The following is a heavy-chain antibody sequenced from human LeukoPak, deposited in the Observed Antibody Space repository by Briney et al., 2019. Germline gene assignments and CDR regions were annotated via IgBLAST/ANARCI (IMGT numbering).Heavy chain of an antibody. CDR2: INPNSGGT. D-gene: IGHD6-13*01. Sequence: AASVKVSCKASGYTFTGYYMHWVRQAPGQGLEWMGWINPNSGGTNYAQKFQGRVTMTRDTSISTAYMELSRLRSDDTAVYYCARNAGTYSSSWYGGPPLGYWGQGTLVTVSS. CDR3: ARNAGTYSSSWYGGPPLGY. CDR1: GYTFTGYY. J-gene: IGHJ4*02. V-gene: IGHV1-2*02.